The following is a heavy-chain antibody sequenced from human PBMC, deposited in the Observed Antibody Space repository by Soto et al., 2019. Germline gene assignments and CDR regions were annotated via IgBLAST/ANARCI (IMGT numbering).Heavy chain of an antibody. Sequence: QVQLVQSGAEVKKPGASVKVSCKASGYTFTSYGISWVRQAPGQGLEWMGWISAYNGNTNYAQKLQGRVTMTTDTSTSTADMERRSLRSDDTAVYYCARDSSSRRMNYDYYGMDVWGQGTTVTVSS. J-gene: IGHJ6*02. D-gene: IGHD6-13*01. CDR2: ISAYNGNT. V-gene: IGHV1-18*01. CDR3: ARDSSSRRMNYDYYGMDV. CDR1: GYTFTSYG.